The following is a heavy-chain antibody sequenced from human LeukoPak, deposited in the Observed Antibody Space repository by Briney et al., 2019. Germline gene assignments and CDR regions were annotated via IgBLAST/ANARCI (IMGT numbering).Heavy chain of an antibody. D-gene: IGHD3-22*01. J-gene: IGHJ4*02. V-gene: IGHV3-7*01. Sequence: PGRSLRLSCAASGFTFSSYGMHWVRQAPGKGLEWVANINQDGREKNYVDSVKGRFTISRDTAKNSLSLQMNSLRAEDTAVYYCARGRYWGSGYYDNDYWGQGTLVTVSS. CDR3: ARGRYWGSGYYDNDY. CDR2: INQDGREK. CDR1: GFTFSSYG.